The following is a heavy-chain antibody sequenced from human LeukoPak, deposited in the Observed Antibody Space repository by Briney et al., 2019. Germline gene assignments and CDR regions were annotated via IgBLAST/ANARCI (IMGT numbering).Heavy chain of an antibody. V-gene: IGHV3-23*01. CDR3: AKTSYSGNYYYSYYYMGV. CDR1: GFAISTYA. Sequence: PGGSLRLSCAASGFAISTYALSWVRQAPGKGLEWVSSLSHGGAYTYYTDSVKGRFTISRDTSTNTLSLQMKSLRAEDTAVYFCAKTSYSGNYYYSYYYMGVWGKGTTVTVSS. J-gene: IGHJ6*03. CDR2: LSHGGAYT. D-gene: IGHD1-26*01.